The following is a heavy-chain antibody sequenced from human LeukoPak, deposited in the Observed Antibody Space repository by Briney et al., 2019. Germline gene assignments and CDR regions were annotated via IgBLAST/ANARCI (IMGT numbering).Heavy chain of an antibody. J-gene: IGHJ4*02. V-gene: IGHV3-49*04. CDR1: GFTFGDYA. CDR3: TRDRGGAAGELFDY. CDR2: IRSKAYGGTT. D-gene: IGHD3-10*01. Sequence: GGSLRLSCTASGFTFGDYAMSWVRQARGKGMERVGFIRSKAYGGTTEYAASVKARFTISRDDSKSIAYLQMNTLKTEDTAVYYCTRDRGGAAGELFDYWGQRPLVTVSS.